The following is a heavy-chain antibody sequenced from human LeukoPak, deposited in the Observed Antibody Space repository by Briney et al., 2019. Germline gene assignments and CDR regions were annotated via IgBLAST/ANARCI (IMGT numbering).Heavy chain of an antibody. CDR3: ARDAQWLVPEGYYYYMDV. V-gene: IGHV3-21*01. CDR1: GFSCSTRG. CDR2: ISSRSSYI. D-gene: IGHD6-19*01. Sequence: GGSLRLSCAASGFSCSTRGMSWVRQAPGKGLEWVSSISSRSSYIFYADSVKGRFTISRDNAKNSLYLQMNSLGAEDTAVYYCARDAQWLVPEGYYYYMDVWGKGTTVTVSS. J-gene: IGHJ6*03.